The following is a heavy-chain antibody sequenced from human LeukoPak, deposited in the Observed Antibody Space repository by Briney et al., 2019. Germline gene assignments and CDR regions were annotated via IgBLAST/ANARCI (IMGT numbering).Heavy chain of an antibody. CDR3: ARSLRGSGWYIDY. CDR1: GYSFTNYW. J-gene: IGHJ4*02. Sequence: GESLKISCKGSGYSFTNYWIGWVRQIPGTGLEWMGIIYPGDSDTIYNPSFQGQVTISADKSITTAYVQWSSLKASDTAIYYCARSLRGSGWYIDYWGQGTLVTVPS. D-gene: IGHD6-25*01. V-gene: IGHV5-51*01. CDR2: IYPGDSDT.